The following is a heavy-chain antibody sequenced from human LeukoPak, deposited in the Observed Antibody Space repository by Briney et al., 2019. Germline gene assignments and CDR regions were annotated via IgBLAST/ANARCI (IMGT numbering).Heavy chain of an antibody. V-gene: IGHV4-59*01. D-gene: IGHD3-22*01. CDR3: ARDGFYYDGSGQGAFDI. J-gene: IGHJ3*02. CDR2: IYYSGST. Sequence: SETLSLTCTVSGGSISSYYWSWIRQPPGKGLEWIGYIYYSGSTNYNPSLKSRVTISVDTSKNQFSLKLSSVTAADTAVYYCARDGFYYDGSGQGAFDIWGQGTMVTVSS. CDR1: GGSISSYY.